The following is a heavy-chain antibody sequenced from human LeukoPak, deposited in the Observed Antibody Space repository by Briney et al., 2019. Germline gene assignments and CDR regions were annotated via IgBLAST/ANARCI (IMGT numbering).Heavy chain of an antibody. D-gene: IGHD3-10*01. Sequence: PGGSLRLSCAASGFIFNTFWMNWVRLTPGKGLEWVAKINQDGSDMYYVDSVKGRFFVSRDNVRNLVYLQMNSLRVDDTAVYYCAGDFPSIGRGTFDFWGQGTIIIVSS. CDR2: INQDGSDM. CDR1: GFIFNTFW. J-gene: IGHJ3*01. CDR3: AGDFPSIGRGTFDF. V-gene: IGHV3-7*03.